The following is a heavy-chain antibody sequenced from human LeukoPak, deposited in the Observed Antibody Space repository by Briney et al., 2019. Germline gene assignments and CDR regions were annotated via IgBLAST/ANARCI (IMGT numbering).Heavy chain of an antibody. D-gene: IGHD3-22*01. J-gene: IGHJ1*01. Sequence: SETLSLTCAVYGGSFSGYYWGWIRQPPGKGLEWIGSIYYSGSTYYNPSLKSRVTISVDTSKNQFSLKLSSVTAADTAVYYCARVTNYYDSSGYQPPGYFQHWGQGTLVTVSS. CDR2: IYYSGST. V-gene: IGHV4-34*01. CDR3: ARVTNYYDSSGYQPPGYFQH. CDR1: GGSFSGYY.